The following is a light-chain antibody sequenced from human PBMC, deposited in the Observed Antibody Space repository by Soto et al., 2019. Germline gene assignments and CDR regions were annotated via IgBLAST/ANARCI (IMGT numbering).Light chain of an antibody. Sequence: DIQMTQSPSSVSASVGDRVTITCRASQGISSWLAWYQQKPGQAPELLIYAGSSWQSGVPSRFSGSGSGTDFTLTISSLQHEDFVSYNSQQANSFPFSFGPGTKLDIK. CDR3: QQANSFPFS. V-gene: IGKV1D-12*01. CDR1: QGISSW. J-gene: IGKJ3*01. CDR2: AGS.